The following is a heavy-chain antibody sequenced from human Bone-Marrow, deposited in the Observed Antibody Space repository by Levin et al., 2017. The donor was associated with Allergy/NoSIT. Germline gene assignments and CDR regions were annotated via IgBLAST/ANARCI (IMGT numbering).Heavy chain of an antibody. CDR2: INPNSGNT. Sequence: GASVKVSCKAFGYPFTSFDIKWLRQASGQGPEWVGWINPNSGNTGYAQKFQGRVTVTADISISTAYMELTSLGSEDTAVYYCARGWGTTVTPLDTWGQGTLVTVSS. J-gene: IGHJ5*02. V-gene: IGHV1-8*01. D-gene: IGHD4-17*01. CDR3: ARGWGTTVTPLDT. CDR1: GYPFTSFD.